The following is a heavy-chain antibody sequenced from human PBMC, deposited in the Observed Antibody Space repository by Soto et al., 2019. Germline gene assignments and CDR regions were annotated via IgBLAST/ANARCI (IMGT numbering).Heavy chain of an antibody. CDR3: GTGRQLVRYYYGMAV. CDR1: GGSISSYY. J-gene: IGHJ6*02. Sequence: PSETLSLTCTVSGGSISSYYWSWIRQPAGKGLEWIGRIYTSGSTNYNPSLKSRVTMSVDTSKNQFSLKLSSVTAADTAVYYCGTGRQLVRYYYGMAVWGQGTTVTVS. CDR2: IYTSGST. D-gene: IGHD6-6*01. V-gene: IGHV4-4*07.